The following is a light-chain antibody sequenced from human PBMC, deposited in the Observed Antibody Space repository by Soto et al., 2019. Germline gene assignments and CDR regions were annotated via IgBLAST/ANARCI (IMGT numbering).Light chain of an antibody. CDR3: SSYTSSSTYV. V-gene: IGLV2-8*01. CDR1: SSDVGGYNY. J-gene: IGLJ1*01. Sequence: QSALTQPPSASGSPGQSVTISCTGTSSDVGGYNYVSWYQQHPGKAPKLMIYEVSKRPSGASDRFSGTKSGNTASLTISGLQAEDEADYYCSSYTSSSTYVFGTGTKVTVL. CDR2: EVS.